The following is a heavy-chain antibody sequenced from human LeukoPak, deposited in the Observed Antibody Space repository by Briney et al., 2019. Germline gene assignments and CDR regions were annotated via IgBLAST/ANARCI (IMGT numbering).Heavy chain of an antibody. J-gene: IGHJ4*02. CDR1: GFTFSDFY. V-gene: IGHV3-30-3*01. CDR3: ARAVVPAAPKGY. CDR2: ISYDGSNK. Sequence: GGSLRLSCAASGFTFSDFYMSWIRQAPGKGLEWVAVISYDGSNKYYADSVKGRFTISRDNSKNTLYLQMNSLRAEDTAVYYCARAVVPAAPKGYWGQGTLVTVSS. D-gene: IGHD2-2*01.